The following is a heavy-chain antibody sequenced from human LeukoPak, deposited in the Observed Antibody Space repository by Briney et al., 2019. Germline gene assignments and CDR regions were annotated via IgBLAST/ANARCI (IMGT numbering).Heavy chain of an antibody. Sequence: GGSLRLSCAASGFTFSNYVISWVRQAPGKGLEWVSAISGSGDTTYYADSVKGRFTISRDNSKNTLYLQMNSLRAEDTAVYYCARDPRWLAYCGGDCYPTYFDYWGQGTLVTVSS. V-gene: IGHV3-23*01. D-gene: IGHD2-21*02. J-gene: IGHJ4*02. CDR2: ISGSGDTT. CDR3: ARDPRWLAYCGGDCYPTYFDY. CDR1: GFTFSNYV.